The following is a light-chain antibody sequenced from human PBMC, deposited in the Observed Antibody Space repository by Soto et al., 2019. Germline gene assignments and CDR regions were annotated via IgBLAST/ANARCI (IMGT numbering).Light chain of an antibody. CDR1: QTVSKY. V-gene: IGKV1-39*01. J-gene: IGKJ1*01. CDR2: TAS. Sequence: DIQMTQSPSILSASVGDRVTITCRASQTVSKYVNWYQQKPGKVPDLLIYTASTLYSGVPSRFSGRGSGTEFTLTISSLQPEDFATYYCQQTYTLPRTFAQGTKVDIK. CDR3: QQTYTLPRT.